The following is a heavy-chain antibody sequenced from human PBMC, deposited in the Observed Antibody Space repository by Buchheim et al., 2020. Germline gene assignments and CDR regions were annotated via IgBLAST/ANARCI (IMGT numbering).Heavy chain of an antibody. CDR3: ARADYGSGSYWSTNWFDP. D-gene: IGHD3-10*01. CDR1: GYTFTSYD. V-gene: IGHV1-8*01. Sequence: QVQLVQSGAEVKKPGASVKVSCKASGYTFTSYDINWVRQAPGQGLEWMGWMNPNSGNTGYAQKFQGRVSMTRDTSKSTAYMELSRLRSEDTAVYYCARADYGSGSYWSTNWFDPWGQGAL. CDR2: MNPNSGNT. J-gene: IGHJ5*02.